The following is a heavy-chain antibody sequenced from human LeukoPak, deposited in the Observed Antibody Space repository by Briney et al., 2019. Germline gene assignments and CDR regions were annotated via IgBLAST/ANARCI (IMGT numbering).Heavy chain of an antibody. J-gene: IGHJ4*02. CDR1: GFTFGSYA. Sequence: PGGSLRLSCAASGFTFGSYAMSWIRQAPGKGLEWVSALSATGTGGITYFADSVKGRFTISRDISKNTLYLLMSSLRAEDTAVYYCAKDYYCSSTSCLFDYWGQGTLVTVSS. D-gene: IGHD2-2*01. CDR2: LSATGTGGIT. V-gene: IGHV3-23*01. CDR3: AKDYYCSSTSCLFDY.